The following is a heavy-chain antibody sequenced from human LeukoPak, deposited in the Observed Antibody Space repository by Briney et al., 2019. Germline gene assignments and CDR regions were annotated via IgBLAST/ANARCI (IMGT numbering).Heavy chain of an antibody. D-gene: IGHD2-21*01. CDR3: ARERHNDGFDY. V-gene: IGHV3-30-3*01. Sequence: GGSLRLSCAASGFAFSSYAMHWVRQAPGKGLEWVAVISYDGSNKYYADSVKGRFTISRDNSKNTLYLQMNSLRAEDTAVYYCARERHNDGFDYWGQGTLVTVSS. CDR1: GFAFSSYA. CDR2: ISYDGSNK. J-gene: IGHJ4*02.